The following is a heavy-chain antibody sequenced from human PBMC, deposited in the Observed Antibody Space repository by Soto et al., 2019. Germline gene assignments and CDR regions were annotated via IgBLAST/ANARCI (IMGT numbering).Heavy chain of an antibody. CDR3: ASSRYCSGGTCYLAFDY. J-gene: IGHJ4*02. D-gene: IGHD2-15*01. CDR1: GGSISSSSYY. CDR2: IYYSGST. V-gene: IGHV4-39*01. Sequence: PSETLSLTCTVSGGSISSSSYYWGWIRQPPGKGLEWIGSIYYSGSTYYNPSLKSRVTISVDTSKNQFSVNLSSVTAADTAVYYCASSRYCSGGTCYLAFDYWGQGTLVTVSS.